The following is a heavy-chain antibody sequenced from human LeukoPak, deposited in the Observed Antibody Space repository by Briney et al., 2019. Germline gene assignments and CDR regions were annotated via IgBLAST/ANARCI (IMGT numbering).Heavy chain of an antibody. CDR2: IYYSGST. Sequence: SETLSLTCTVSGGSISGYYWSWIRQPPGKGLEWIAYIYYSGSTNYNPSLKSRVTISVDTSKNQFSLKLSSVTAADTAVYYCARHQDYGGYPLDYWGQGTLVTVSS. CDR1: GGSISGYY. D-gene: IGHD4-17*01. J-gene: IGHJ4*02. V-gene: IGHV4-59*08. CDR3: ARHQDYGGYPLDY.